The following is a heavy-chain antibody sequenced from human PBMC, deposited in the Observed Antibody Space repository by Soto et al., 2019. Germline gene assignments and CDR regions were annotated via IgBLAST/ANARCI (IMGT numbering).Heavy chain of an antibody. J-gene: IGHJ6*02. CDR2: TYYRSKWYN. D-gene: IGHD2-2*01. CDR1: GDSVSSNSAA. Sequence: SQTLSLTCAISGDSVSSNSAAWNWIRQSPSRGLEWLGRTYYRSKWYNDYAVSVKSRITINPDTSKNQFSLQLNSVTPEDTAVYYCARDTHCTSTSCYRNGYYGMDVWGQGTTVTVSS. V-gene: IGHV6-1*01. CDR3: ARDTHCTSTSCYRNGYYGMDV.